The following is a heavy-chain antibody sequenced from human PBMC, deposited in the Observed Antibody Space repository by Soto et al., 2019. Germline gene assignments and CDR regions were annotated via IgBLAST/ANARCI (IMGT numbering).Heavy chain of an antibody. D-gene: IGHD3-10*01. J-gene: IGHJ2*01. CDR1: XFTFINYA. V-gene: IGHV3-23*01. CDR2: ISGGGDAT. CDR3: ARKVVGSTSRPDYWYFDL. Sequence: EVQXLXSGGXSVXPGXXVXXXCAGXXFTFINYAMNWVRQAPGKGLAWVSRISGGGDATFFADSVRGRFXXXXXXXXXXXXXXXXXXXVDDTAVYYCARKVVGSTSRPDYWYFDLWGRXTLVTVSS.